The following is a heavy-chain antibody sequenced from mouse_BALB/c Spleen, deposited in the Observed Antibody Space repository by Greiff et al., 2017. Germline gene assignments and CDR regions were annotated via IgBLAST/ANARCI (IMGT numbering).Heavy chain of an antibody. CDR1: GYTFTSYT. J-gene: IGHJ2*01. Sequence: VQLQQSAAELARPGASVKMSCKASGYTFTSYTMHWVKQRPGQGLEWIGYINPSSGYTEYNQKFKDKTTLTADKSSSTAYMQLSSLTSEDSAVYYCARDRSLDDWGQGTTLTVSS. CDR2: INPSSGYT. D-gene: IGHD2-14*01. CDR3: ARDRSLDD. V-gene: IGHV1-4*02.